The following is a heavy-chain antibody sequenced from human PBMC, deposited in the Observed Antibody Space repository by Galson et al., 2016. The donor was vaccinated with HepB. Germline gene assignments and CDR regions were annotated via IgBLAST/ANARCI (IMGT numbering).Heavy chain of an antibody. Sequence: SLRLSCAASGFTSSNYGFHWARHTPAKGLEWVAFIYSDGSKIYYGNSVKGRFTISRDNSKHTGYLEMNSLRAEDTAFYYCARAHYGVLPLDYWGQGTLVTVSA. J-gene: IGHJ4*02. CDR2: IYSDGSKI. V-gene: IGHV3-33*01. CDR3: ARAHYGVLPLDY. CDR1: GFTSSNYG. D-gene: IGHD4-17*01.